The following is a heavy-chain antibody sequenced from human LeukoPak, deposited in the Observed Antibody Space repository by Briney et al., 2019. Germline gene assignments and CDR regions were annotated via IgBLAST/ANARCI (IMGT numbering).Heavy chain of an antibody. J-gene: IGHJ5*02. V-gene: IGHV3-53*01. Sequence: GGSLRLSCAASGFTVSSNYMSWVRQAPGKGLERVSVSYSGGSTYYADSVKGRFTISRDDSKNTLYLQMNSLRAEDTAVYYCARGTHAGTFDPWGQGTLVTVSS. D-gene: IGHD3-10*01. CDR1: GFTVSSNY. CDR2: SYSGGST. CDR3: ARGTHAGTFDP.